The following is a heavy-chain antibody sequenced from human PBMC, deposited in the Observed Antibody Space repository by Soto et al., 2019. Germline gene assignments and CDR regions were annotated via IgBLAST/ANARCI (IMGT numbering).Heavy chain of an antibody. CDR3: ARPSRGSSNYAMDG. J-gene: IGHJ6*02. CDR1: GGTFSAYA. D-gene: IGHD6-6*01. CDR2: IVPTFGTP. Sequence: QDRLVQSGAEVKKPGSSVKVSCKAYGGTFSAYAFSWVRQAPGQGLEWVGGIVPTFGTPKYAEKFQGRVTITADTSTSTVFLFLSSLRSEATAVYYCARPSRGSSNYAMDGWGQGTTVTVSS. V-gene: IGHV1-69*14.